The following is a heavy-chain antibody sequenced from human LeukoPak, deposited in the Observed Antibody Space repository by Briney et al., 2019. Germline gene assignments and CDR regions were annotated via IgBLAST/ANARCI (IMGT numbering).Heavy chain of an antibody. CDR2: ISGDGGST. V-gene: IGHV3-43*02. J-gene: IGHJ6*03. CDR3: AKDMSMVVTGSIRDYYYYYMDV. CDR1: GFTFDDYA. Sequence: GGSLRLSCAASGFTFDDYAMHWVRQAPGKGLEWVSLISGDGGSTYYADSVKGLFTISRDNSKNSLYLQMNSLRTEDTALYYCAKDMSMVVTGSIRDYYYYYMDVWGKGTTVTVSS. D-gene: IGHD4-23*01.